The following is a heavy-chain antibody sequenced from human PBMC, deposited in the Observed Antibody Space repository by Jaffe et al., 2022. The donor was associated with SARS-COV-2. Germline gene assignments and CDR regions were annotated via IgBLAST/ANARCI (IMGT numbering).Heavy chain of an antibody. Sequence: QVQLVESGGGVVQPGRSLRLSCAVSGFTFSSYGMHWVRQAPGKGLEWVAAISYDGSNKYYADSVKGRFTISRDNSKNTLYLQMNSLRAEDTAVYYCAKDTSGWYDYWGQGTLVTVSS. CDR1: GFTFSSYG. V-gene: IGHV3-30*18. CDR3: AKDTSGWYDY. J-gene: IGHJ4*02. D-gene: IGHD6-19*01. CDR2: ISYDGSNK.